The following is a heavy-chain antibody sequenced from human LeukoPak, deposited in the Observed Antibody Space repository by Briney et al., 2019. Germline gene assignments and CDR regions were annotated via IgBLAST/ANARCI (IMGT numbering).Heavy chain of an antibody. V-gene: IGHV3-23*01. CDR2: ISGSGGST. Sequence: GGSLRLSCAASGFTFSSYAMSWVRQAPGKGLEWVSAISGSGGSTYYADSVKGRFTISRDNSKNTLYLQMNSLRAEDTAVYYCAKDQWQGYFDWSQSYSGAFDIWGQGTMVTVSS. D-gene: IGHD3-9*01. CDR1: GFTFSSYA. J-gene: IGHJ3*02. CDR3: AKDQWQGYFDWSQSYSGAFDI.